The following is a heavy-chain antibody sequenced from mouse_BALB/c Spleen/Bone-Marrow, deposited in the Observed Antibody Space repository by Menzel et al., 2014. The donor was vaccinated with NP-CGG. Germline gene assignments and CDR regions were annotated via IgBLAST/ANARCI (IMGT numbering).Heavy chain of an antibody. CDR3: ARNYYGRLAMDY. V-gene: IGHV3-2*02. Sequence: EVKLQESGPGLVKPSQSLSLTCTVTGYSITSDYAWNWIRQFPGNKLEWMGYISYSGSTSYNPSLKSRISITRDTSKNQFFLQLNSVTTKDTATYYCARNYYGRLAMDYWGQGTSVTVSS. CDR2: ISYSGST. CDR1: GYSITSDYA. D-gene: IGHD1-2*01. J-gene: IGHJ4*01.